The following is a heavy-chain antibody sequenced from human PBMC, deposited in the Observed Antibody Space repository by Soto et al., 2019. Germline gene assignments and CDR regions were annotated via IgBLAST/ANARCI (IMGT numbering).Heavy chain of an antibody. CDR2: IYYSGST. CDR1: GGSISSYY. J-gene: IGHJ5*02. CDR3: ARHLGVIAALPNWFDP. D-gene: IGHD6-6*01. Sequence: SETLSITCTVSGGSISSYYWSWIRQPPGKGLEWIGYIYYSGSTNYNPSLKSRVTISVDTSKNQFSLKLSSVTAADTAVYYCARHLGVIAALPNWFDPWGQGTLVTVSS. V-gene: IGHV4-59*08.